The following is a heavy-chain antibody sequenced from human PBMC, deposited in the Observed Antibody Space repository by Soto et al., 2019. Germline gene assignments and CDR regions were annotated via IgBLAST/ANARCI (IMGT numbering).Heavy chain of an antibody. CDR1: GFTVSSKY. J-gene: IGHJ4*02. CDR3: VRDPWDY. Sequence: EVQLVQSGGGLIQPGGSLRLSCAASGFTVSSKYMSWVRLAPGKGLEWVSVIYAGGGTYYAVSVKGRFTISRDNSENTVYLQMNSLRGEDTAVYYCVRDPWDYWGQGTLVTVSS. CDR2: IYAGGGT. V-gene: IGHV3-53*01.